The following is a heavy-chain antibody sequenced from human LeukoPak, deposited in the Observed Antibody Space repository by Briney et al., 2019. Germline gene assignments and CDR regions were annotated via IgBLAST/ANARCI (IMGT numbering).Heavy chain of an antibody. CDR3: ARSVEMATIQTFDY. V-gene: IGHV4-31*03. CDR2: IYYSGST. Sequence: PSETLSLTCTVSGGSIGSGGYYWSWIRQHPGKGLEWIGYIYYSGSTYYNPSLKSRVTISVDTSKNQFSLKLSSVTAADTAVYYCARSVEMATIQTFDYWGQGTLVTVSS. D-gene: IGHD5-24*01. J-gene: IGHJ4*02. CDR1: GGSIGSGGYY.